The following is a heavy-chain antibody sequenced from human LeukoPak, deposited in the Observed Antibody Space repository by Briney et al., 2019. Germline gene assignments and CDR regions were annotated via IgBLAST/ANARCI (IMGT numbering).Heavy chain of an antibody. CDR1: GFIFSNYG. J-gene: IGHJ4*02. CDR2: IRYGGNNK. D-gene: IGHD7-27*01. Sequence: GGSLRLSCAASGFIFSNYGMHWVRQAPGKGLEWVAFIRYGGNNKYYADSVKGRFTISRDNAKNSLYLQMNSLRAEDTAVYYCAREGTGETDYWGQGTLVTVSS. V-gene: IGHV3-30*02. CDR3: AREGTGETDY.